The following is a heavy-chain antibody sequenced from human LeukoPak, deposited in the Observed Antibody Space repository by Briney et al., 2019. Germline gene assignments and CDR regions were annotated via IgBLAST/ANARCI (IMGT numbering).Heavy chain of an antibody. CDR2: ISNSGRTI. D-gene: IGHD6-6*01. V-gene: IGHV3-11*04. J-gene: IGHJ6*03. CDR1: GFTFRDHY. Sequence: GGSLRLSCAASGFTFRDHYMSWIRQAPGKGLEWVSYISNSGRTIYYADSVEGRFTISRGNAENSLYLQMNSLRAEDTAVYYCARVIATRPHYHYYMDVWGKGTTVTVSS. CDR3: ARVIATRPHYHYYMDV.